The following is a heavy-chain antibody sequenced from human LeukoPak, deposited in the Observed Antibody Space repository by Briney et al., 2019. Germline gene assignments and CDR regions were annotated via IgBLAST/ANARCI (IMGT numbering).Heavy chain of an antibody. V-gene: IGHV1-18*01. CDR3: ARELHVERDDY. D-gene: IGHD1-1*01. Sequence: ASVKVSCKASGFVFTSYGFTWVRQAPGQGLEWMGWISANDGKTHYTEKHQGRVTMSTDAVTSTAYMELRSLRSDDTAVYYCARELHVERDDYWGQGTLVTVSS. CDR2: ISANDGKT. J-gene: IGHJ4*02. CDR1: GFVFTSYG.